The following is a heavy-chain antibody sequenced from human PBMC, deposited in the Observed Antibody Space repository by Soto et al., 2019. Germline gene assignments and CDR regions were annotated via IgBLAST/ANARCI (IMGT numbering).Heavy chain of an antibody. CDR2: IYQSGVT. CDR3: AGMPYTSGLRFDP. D-gene: IGHD6-19*01. CDR1: GDSYSISTYS. V-gene: IGHV4-30-2*01. Sequence: SETLSLTCNMSGDSYSISTYSWSWIRQPPGKALQWIGFIYQSGVTSYNPSLASRVSISLDRSNDQCSLKLKSVTAADTAVYFCAGMPYTSGLRFDPWGPGTLVTVSS. J-gene: IGHJ5*02.